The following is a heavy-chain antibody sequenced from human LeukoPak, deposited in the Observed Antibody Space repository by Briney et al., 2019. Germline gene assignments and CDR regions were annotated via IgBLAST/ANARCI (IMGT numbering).Heavy chain of an antibody. CDR3: AREGGIAAAGTVNFDY. J-gene: IGHJ4*02. Sequence: GASVKVSCKSSGYTFTGYYMHWVRQAPGQGREWMGWINPNSGGTNYAQKFQGRVTMTRDTSISTAYMELSRLRSDDTAVYYCAREGGIAAAGTVNFDYWGQGTLVTVSS. V-gene: IGHV1-2*02. D-gene: IGHD6-13*01. CDR2: INPNSGGT. CDR1: GYTFTGYY.